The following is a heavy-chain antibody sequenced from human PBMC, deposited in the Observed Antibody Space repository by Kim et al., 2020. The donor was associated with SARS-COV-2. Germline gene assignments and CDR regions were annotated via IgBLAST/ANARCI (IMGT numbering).Heavy chain of an antibody. D-gene: IGHD3-9*01. Sequence: SETLSLTCAVYGGSFSGYYWSWIRQPPGKGLEWIGEINHSGSTNYNPSLKSRVTISVDTSKNQFSLKLSSVTAADTAVYYCVTQNHDILTGHTPTLDYWG. J-gene: IGHJ4*01. V-gene: IGHV4-34*01. CDR1: GGSFSGYY. CDR2: INHSGST. CDR3: VTQNHDILTGHTPTLDY.